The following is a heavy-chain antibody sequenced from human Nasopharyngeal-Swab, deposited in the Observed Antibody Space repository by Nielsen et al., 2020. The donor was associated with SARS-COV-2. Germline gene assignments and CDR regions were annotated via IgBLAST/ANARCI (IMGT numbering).Heavy chain of an antibody. V-gene: IGHV1-46*01. CDR2: INPSGGST. Sequence: ASVKVSCKASGYTFTSYYMHWVRQAPGQGLEWMGIINPSGGSTSYAQKSQGRVTMTRDTSTSTVYMELSSLRSEDTAVYYCARLTAMVNRGDYYYGMDVWGQGTTVTVSS. CDR3: ARLTAMVNRGDYYYGMDV. CDR1: GYTFTSYY. D-gene: IGHD5-18*01. J-gene: IGHJ6*02.